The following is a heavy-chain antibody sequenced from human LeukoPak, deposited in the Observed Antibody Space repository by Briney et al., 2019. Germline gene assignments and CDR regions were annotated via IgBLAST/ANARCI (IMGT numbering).Heavy chain of an antibody. J-gene: IGHJ4*02. CDR3: ARENRVFDY. D-gene: IGHD1-14*01. CDR2: VYRSGTT. V-gene: IGHV4-38-2*02. Sequence: SETLSLTCVVSGYSISSGYHWGWIRQPPGKGLEWIGSVYRSGTTYYDPSFKSRVTISVDTSKNQISLKVRSVTAADTAMYYCARENRVFDYWGQGILVTVSS. CDR1: GYSISSGYH.